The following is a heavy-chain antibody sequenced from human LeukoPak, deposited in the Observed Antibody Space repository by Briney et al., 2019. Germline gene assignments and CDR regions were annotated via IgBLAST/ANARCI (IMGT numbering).Heavy chain of an antibody. CDR2: IRYDGSNK. V-gene: IGHV3-30*02. CDR1: GFTFSTYE. D-gene: IGHD6-13*01. J-gene: IGHJ5*02. CDR3: AKLRQQGNNWFDP. Sequence: PGGSLRLSCAASGFTFSTYEMNWVRQAPGKGLEWVAFIRYDGSNKYYADSVKGRFTISRDNSKNTLYLQMNSLRAEDTAVYYCAKLRQQGNNWFDPWGQGTLVTVSS.